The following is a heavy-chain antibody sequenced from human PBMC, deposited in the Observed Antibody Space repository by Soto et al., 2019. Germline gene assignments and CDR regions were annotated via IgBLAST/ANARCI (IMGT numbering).Heavy chain of an antibody. CDR1: GFTCSSYG. D-gene: IGHD3-3*01. CDR3: ARDTDYDFWSGLDYGMDV. Sequence: GGALRLSCAESGFTCSSYGMHWVRQSPGKGLEWVAVIWYDGSNKYYADSVKGRFTTSRDNSKNTLYLQMNSLRAEDTAVYYCARDTDYDFWSGLDYGMDVWGQGTTVPVSS. J-gene: IGHJ6*02. CDR2: IWYDGSNK. V-gene: IGHV3-33*01.